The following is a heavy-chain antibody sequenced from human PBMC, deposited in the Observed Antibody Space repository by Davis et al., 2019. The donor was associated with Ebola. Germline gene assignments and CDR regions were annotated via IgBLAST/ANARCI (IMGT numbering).Heavy chain of an antibody. Sequence: GESLKISCAASGFTFSSYVMSWVRQAPGKGLEWVSAISGSGGSTFYADSVKGRFTISRDNSKNTLYLQMNSLRAEDTAVYYCAKDGIAVSDYWGQGTLVTVSS. J-gene: IGHJ4*02. D-gene: IGHD6-19*01. CDR3: AKDGIAVSDY. CDR1: GFTFSSYV. V-gene: IGHV3-23*01. CDR2: ISGSGGST.